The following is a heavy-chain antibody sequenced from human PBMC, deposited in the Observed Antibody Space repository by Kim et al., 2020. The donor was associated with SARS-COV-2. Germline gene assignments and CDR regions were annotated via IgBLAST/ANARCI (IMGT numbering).Heavy chain of an antibody. J-gene: IGHJ4*02. D-gene: IGHD1-26*01. CDR3: AREGSIGRIVGATDDY. V-gene: IGHV3-21*01. Sequence: SGKSQFTVSRDNAKNSLYLQMNSRRAEDTAVYYCAREGSIGRIVGATDDYWGQGTLVTVSS.